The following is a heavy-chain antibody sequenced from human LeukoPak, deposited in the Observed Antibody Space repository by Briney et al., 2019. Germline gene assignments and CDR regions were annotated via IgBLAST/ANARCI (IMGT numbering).Heavy chain of an antibody. J-gene: IGHJ4*02. CDR2: ITSKAYGGTT. CDR3: AREVERGGSYWGGDS. CDR1: GFTFEDYA. V-gene: IGHV3-49*04. D-gene: IGHD1-26*01. Sequence: GGSLRLSCAPSGFTFEDYAMNWVRQAPGKGLEWVGLITSKAYGGTTELAASVKGRFSISRDESKPIAYLQMNRLKIEDTGVYYCAREVERGGSYWGGDSWGQGTQVTVSS.